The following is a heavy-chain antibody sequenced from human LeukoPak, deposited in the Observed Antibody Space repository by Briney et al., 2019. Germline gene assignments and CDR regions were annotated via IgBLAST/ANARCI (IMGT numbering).Heavy chain of an antibody. V-gene: IGHV3-64D*06. CDR2: ISQNGDNT. D-gene: IGHD3-10*01. J-gene: IGHJ4*02. CDR1: GFSFSSYV. CDR3: MNPNHYGSGR. Sequence: GGSLRLSCSVSGFSFSSYVLHWVRQAPGKGLESVSGISQNGDNTYYADSVKGRFTISKDNSENTLYLQMNSLRPEDAAVYYCMNPNHYGSGRWGQGTLVTVSS.